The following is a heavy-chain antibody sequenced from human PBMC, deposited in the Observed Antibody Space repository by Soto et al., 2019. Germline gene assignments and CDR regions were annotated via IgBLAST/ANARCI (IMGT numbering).Heavy chain of an antibody. V-gene: IGHV3-13*04. J-gene: IGHJ4*02. CDR3: AIAIGPKLFDS. CDR2: IGTTGDT. Sequence: LRLSCSASEFTFSSYEMHWVRQGTGKGLEWVSAIGTTGDTYYAGSVKGRCTMSSENAKDSLYLQMNSLRAGATAIYFCAIAIGPKLFDSWGRGHLV. D-gene: IGHD3-10*01. CDR1: EFTFSSYE.